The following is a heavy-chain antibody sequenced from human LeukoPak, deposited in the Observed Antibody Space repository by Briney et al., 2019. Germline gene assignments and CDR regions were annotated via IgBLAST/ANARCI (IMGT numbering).Heavy chain of an antibody. CDR1: GFTFRSYW. V-gene: IGHV3-7*01. J-gene: IGHJ3*02. CDR3: ARDGELGSPADAFDI. D-gene: IGHD1-26*01. CDR2: IKQDGSET. Sequence: GRSLRLSCAASGFTFRSYWMTWVRQYPGKGLEWVANIKQDGSETYYADSVKGRFTISRDNAKRSLYLQMNSLRAEDTAVYYCARDGELGSPADAFDIWGQGTMVTVSS.